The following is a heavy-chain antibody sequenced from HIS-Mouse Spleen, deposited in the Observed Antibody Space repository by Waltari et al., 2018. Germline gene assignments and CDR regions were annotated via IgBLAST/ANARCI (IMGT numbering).Heavy chain of an antibody. D-gene: IGHD7-27*01. CDR1: GFTFSRYW. Sequence: EVQLVESGGGLDQPGGSLRLSCAASGFTFSRYWVSWVRQAPGKGLEWVANIKQDGSEKYYVDSVKGRFTISRDNAKNSLYLQMNSLRAEDTAVYYCARNLNWGDRYWYFDLWGRGTLVTVSS. V-gene: IGHV3-7*01. J-gene: IGHJ2*01. CDR3: ARNLNWGDRYWYFDL. CDR2: IKQDGSEK.